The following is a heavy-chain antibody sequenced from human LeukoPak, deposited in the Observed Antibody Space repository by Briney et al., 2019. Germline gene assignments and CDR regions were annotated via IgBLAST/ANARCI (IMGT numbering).Heavy chain of an antibody. V-gene: IGHV3-23*01. J-gene: IGHJ4*02. CDR3: GKENYDILAGYPIDY. Sequence: GGSLRLSCAASGFTFSSYAMSWVRQGPGKGLEWVSAISGSGGSTDYADSVKGRLTISRDNSKNTLYLQMNSLRAEDTGVYYCGKENYDILAGYPIDYWGQGTLVTVSS. D-gene: IGHD3-9*01. CDR1: GFTFSSYA. CDR2: ISGSGGST.